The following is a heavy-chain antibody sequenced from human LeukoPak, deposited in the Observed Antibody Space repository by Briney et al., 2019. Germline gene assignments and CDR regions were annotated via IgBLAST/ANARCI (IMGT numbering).Heavy chain of an antibody. CDR1: GYTLTELS. Sequence: ASVKVSCKVSGYTLTELSMHWVRQAPGKGLEWMGGFDPEDGETIYAQKFQGRVTMTEDTSTDTAYMELSSLRSEDTAVYYCATTKYGYNWNVENWFDPWGQGTLVTVSS. V-gene: IGHV1-24*01. D-gene: IGHD1-1*01. CDR3: ATTKYGYNWNVENWFDP. J-gene: IGHJ5*02. CDR2: FDPEDGET.